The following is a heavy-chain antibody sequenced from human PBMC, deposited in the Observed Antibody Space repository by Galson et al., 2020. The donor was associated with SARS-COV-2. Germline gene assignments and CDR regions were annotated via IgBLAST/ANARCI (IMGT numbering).Heavy chain of an antibody. CDR2: LRSDGSTT. Sequence: GSLNISCAAPGFTLTDYGVVWVRHAPGTGLVWVARLRSDGSTTNYADSVKGRFTTSRDNAKNTVYLQMNSLGAEDTAVFYCARLKAWGTFVLWGQGAMVMVS. J-gene: IGHJ3*01. CDR3: ARLKAWGTFVL. CDR1: GFTLTDYG. V-gene: IGHV3-74*01. D-gene: IGHD7-27*01.